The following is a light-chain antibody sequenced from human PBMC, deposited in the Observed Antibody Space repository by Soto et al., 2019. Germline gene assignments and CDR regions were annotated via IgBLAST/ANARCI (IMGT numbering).Light chain of an antibody. Sequence: MALPDSQLTVPGGSEKIGRVSCRARVWVSNHYVAWYQQKPGQAPRLLIYGASNRATGIPARFSGGGSGADLILSSDGRSSEEFVMYFGQKRGNWQQFSQGTRLEIK. V-gene: IGKV3D-20*02. CDR2: GAS. CDR3: QKRGNWQQ. J-gene: IGKJ5*01. CDR1: VWVSNHY.